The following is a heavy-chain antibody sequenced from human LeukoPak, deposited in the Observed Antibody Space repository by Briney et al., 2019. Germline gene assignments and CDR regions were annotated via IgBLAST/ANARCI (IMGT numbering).Heavy chain of an antibody. CDR3: VKDRFWGLIEY. CDR1: GFTFSSYG. J-gene: IGHJ4*02. D-gene: IGHD3-16*01. V-gene: IGHV3-30*18. Sequence: GGSLRLSCAASGFTFSSYGMHWVRQAPGKGLEWVAIIAHDGTNRYYADSVRGRFTISRDNSKNTLYLQMNSLRPEDTAVYYCVKDRFWGLIEYWGQGTLVTVSS. CDR2: IAHDGTNR.